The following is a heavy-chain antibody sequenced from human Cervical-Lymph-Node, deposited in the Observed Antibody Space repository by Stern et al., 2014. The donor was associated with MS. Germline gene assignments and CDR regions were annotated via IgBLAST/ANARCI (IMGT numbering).Heavy chain of an antibody. J-gene: IGHJ6*02. CDR1: GYSFSGYW. V-gene: IGHV5-51*01. Sequence: EVQLGHSGAEVKKPGESVKISCQGFGYSFSGYWIAWVRQMPGKGLEWIGISYPGDSNARYSPSFQGQVTFSADPSINTAYLQWTSLEASDTGMYFCARRIRGSSYGLDVWGQGTTVTVSS. CDR2: SYPGDSNA. D-gene: IGHD6-13*01. CDR3: ARRIRGSSYGLDV.